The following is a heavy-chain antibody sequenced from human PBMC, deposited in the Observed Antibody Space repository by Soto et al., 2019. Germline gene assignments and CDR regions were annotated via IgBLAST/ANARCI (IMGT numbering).Heavy chain of an antibody. J-gene: IGHJ6*02. CDR2: IWHEGNNK. CDR3: VKDLTYDCWSGYNYYALEI. V-gene: IGHV3-33*06. CDR1: GFTVSNYG. D-gene: IGHD3-3*01. Sequence: GGSLRLSCAASGFTVSNYGMHWARQAPGKGLAWVAIIWHEGNNKYYADSVKGRFTISRDNAKRTLFLQLTSLRVDDTAVYYCVKDLTYDCWSGYNYYALEIWGQGTRVTVPS.